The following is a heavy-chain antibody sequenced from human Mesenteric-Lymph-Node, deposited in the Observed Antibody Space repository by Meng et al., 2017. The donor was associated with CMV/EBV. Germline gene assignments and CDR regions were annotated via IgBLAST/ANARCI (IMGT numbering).Heavy chain of an antibody. CDR1: GFTFSSYS. CDR3: ARDLSGESVFDY. J-gene: IGHJ4*02. CDR2: ISSSSSYI. Sequence: GGSLRLSCAASGFTFSSYSMNWVRQAPGKGLEWVSSISSSSSYIYYADSVKGRFTISRDNAKNSLYLQMNSLRAEDTAVYYCARDLSGESVFDYWGQGTLVTVSS. V-gene: IGHV3-21*01. D-gene: IGHD1-26*01.